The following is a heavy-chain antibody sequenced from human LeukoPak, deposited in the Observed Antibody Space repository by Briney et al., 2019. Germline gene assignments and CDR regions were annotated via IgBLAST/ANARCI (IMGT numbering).Heavy chain of an antibody. CDR1: GYTFTGYY. V-gene: IGHV1-2*02. CDR2: IDPNSGGT. Sequence: GASVKVSCKASGYTFTGYYMHWVRQAPGQGLEWMGWIDPNSGGTNYAQKFQGRVTMTRDTSIRTAYMEVSRLRSDDTAVYYCARSPDILTGENFDYWGQGTLVTVSS. J-gene: IGHJ4*02. D-gene: IGHD3-9*01. CDR3: ARSPDILTGENFDY.